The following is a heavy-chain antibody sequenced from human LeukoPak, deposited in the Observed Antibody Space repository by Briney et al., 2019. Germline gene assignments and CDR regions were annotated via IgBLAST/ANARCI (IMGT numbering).Heavy chain of an antibody. CDR2: MNPNSGNT. J-gene: IGHJ4*02. V-gene: IGHV1-8*01. CDR1: GYTYTSYD. Sequence: ASVKVSCKASGYTYTSYDINWLRQATGQGLEWMGWMNPNSGNTGYAQKFQGRVTMTRNTSMSTAYMELSSLRSEDTAVYYCAIRTPVDIVATLGERVKKGLDYWSQGTLVTVSS. CDR3: AIRTPVDIVATLGERVKKGLDY. D-gene: IGHD5-12*01.